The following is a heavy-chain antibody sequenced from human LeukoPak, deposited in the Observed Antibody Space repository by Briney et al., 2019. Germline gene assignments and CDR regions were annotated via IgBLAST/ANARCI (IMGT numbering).Heavy chain of an antibody. V-gene: IGHV3-33*06. J-gene: IGHJ4*02. CDR1: GFTFNIFG. Sequence: GGSLRLSCAASGFTFNIFGMHWVRQVPGNGLEWLAVLWADGNTAHYADSVKGRFTISRDSSANTLYLQMNTLRSEDTAVYYCVKESAADATFHFDYWGQGTLVTVSS. CDR2: LWADGNTA. D-gene: IGHD6-13*01. CDR3: VKESAADATFHFDY.